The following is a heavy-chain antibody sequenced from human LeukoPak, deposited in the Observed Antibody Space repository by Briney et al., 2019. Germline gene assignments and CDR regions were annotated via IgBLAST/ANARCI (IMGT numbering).Heavy chain of an antibody. V-gene: IGHV3-15*01. J-gene: IGHJ4*02. CDR1: EFTFSNAW. Sequence: GGSLRLSCAASEFTFSNAWVSWVRQAPGKGLEWVGRIKSKTDGGTRDYTAPVKGRFTILRDDSKNRLYLQMNSLKTEDTAVYYCVTVGAADYWGQGTLVTVSS. D-gene: IGHD1-26*01. CDR3: VTVGAADY. CDR2: IKSKTDGGTR.